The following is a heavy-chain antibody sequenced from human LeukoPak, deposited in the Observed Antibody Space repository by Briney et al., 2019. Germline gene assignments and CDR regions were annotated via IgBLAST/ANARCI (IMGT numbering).Heavy chain of an antibody. CDR3: AREISTGHCFDY. Sequence: GGSLRLSCAASVFAFSSYEMNWVRQAPGKGLEWVSYISRRGGNIYYADSVKGRFTISRDNAKNSLYLQLNTLSAEDTAVYYCAREISTGHCFDYWGQGTLVTVSS. V-gene: IGHV3-48*03. J-gene: IGHJ4*02. CDR2: ISRRGGNI. D-gene: IGHD3-10*01. CDR1: VFAFSSYE.